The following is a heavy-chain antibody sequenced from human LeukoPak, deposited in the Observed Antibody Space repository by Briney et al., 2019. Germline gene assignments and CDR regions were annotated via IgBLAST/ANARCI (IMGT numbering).Heavy chain of an antibody. CDR1: NGAFKNYY. CDR3: ATLVYSGSRYHFDT. CDR2: FLYSGTT. Sequence: SETLSPTCSVSNGAFKNYYWTWIRQPPGQGLEWIGNFLYSGTTTYRASLDSRLIISVDNSKNTVSLRLFSVTAADTAVYYCATLVYSGSRYHFDTWGQGTLVTVSS. D-gene: IGHD1-26*01. J-gene: IGHJ4*02. V-gene: IGHV4-59*01.